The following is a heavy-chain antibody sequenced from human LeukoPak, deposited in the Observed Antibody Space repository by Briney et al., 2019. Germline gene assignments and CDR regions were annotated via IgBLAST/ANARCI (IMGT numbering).Heavy chain of an antibody. D-gene: IGHD6-13*01. CDR3: AKDMGYSIASFYFDY. Sequence: GRSLRHSCAASGFTFDDYAMHWVRQAPGKGLEWVSGISWNSGSIGYADSVKGRFTISRDNAKNSLYLQMNSLRAEDTALYYCAKDMGYSIASFYFDYWGQGTLVTVSS. J-gene: IGHJ4*02. CDR2: ISWNSGSI. CDR1: GFTFDDYA. V-gene: IGHV3-9*01.